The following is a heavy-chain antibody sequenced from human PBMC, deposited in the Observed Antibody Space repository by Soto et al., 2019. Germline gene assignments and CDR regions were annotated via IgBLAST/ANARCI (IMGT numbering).Heavy chain of an antibody. CDR3: ARMGGLKPDPRANWFDP. Sequence: SETLSLTCTVSGGSISSGGYYWSWIRQHPGKGLGWIGYIYYSGSTYYNPSLKSRVTISVDTSKNQFSLKLSSVTAADTAVYYCARMGGLKPDPRANWFDPWGQGTMVTVSS. J-gene: IGHJ5*02. CDR2: IYYSGST. D-gene: IGHD3-16*01. CDR1: GGSISSGGYY. V-gene: IGHV4-31*03.